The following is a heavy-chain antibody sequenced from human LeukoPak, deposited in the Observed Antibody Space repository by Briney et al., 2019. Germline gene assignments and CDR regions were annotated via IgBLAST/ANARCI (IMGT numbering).Heavy chain of an antibody. D-gene: IGHD6-19*01. CDR3: SSGWYDRFDY. CDR1: GFTFSSYW. CDR2: IKQDGSEK. V-gene: IGHV3-7*01. Sequence: PGGSLRLSSAASGFTFSSYWMSWVRQAPGKGLEWVANIKQDGSEKYYVDSVKGRFTISRDNAKNSLYLQMNSLRAEDTAVYYCSSGWYDRFDYWGQGTLVTVSS. J-gene: IGHJ4*02.